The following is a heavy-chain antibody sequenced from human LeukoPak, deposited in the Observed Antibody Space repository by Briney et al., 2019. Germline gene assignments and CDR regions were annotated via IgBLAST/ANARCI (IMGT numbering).Heavy chain of an antibody. Sequence: PGGSLRLSCAASGFTFSSYGMHWVRQAPGKGLEWVAVISYDGSNKYYADSVKGRLTISRDNSKNTLYLQMNSLRAEDTAVYYCAKTGYSSSSPDYWGQGTLVTVSS. D-gene: IGHD6-6*01. CDR2: ISYDGSNK. V-gene: IGHV3-30*18. J-gene: IGHJ4*02. CDR3: AKTGYSSSSPDY. CDR1: GFTFSSYG.